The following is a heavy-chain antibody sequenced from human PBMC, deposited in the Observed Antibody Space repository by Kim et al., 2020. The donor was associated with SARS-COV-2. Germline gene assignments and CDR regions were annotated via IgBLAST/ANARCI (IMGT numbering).Heavy chain of an antibody. D-gene: IGHD3-22*01. Sequence: SETLSLTCTVSGGSISSYYWSWIRQPAGKGLEWIGRIYTSGSTNYNPSLKSRVTMSVDTSKNQFSLKLSSVTAADTAVYYCARDGYDSSGYYPLIDYWGQGTLVTVSS. V-gene: IGHV4-4*07. CDR3: ARDGYDSSGYYPLIDY. CDR2: IYTSGST. J-gene: IGHJ4*02. CDR1: GGSISSYY.